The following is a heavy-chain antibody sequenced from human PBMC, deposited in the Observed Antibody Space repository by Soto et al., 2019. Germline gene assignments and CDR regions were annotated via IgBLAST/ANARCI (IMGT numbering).Heavy chain of an antibody. D-gene: IGHD6-13*01. J-gene: IGHJ4*02. V-gene: IGHV3-23*01. Sequence: EVQLLESGGGLVQPGGSLRLSCAASGFTFSSYAMSWVRQAPGKGLEWVSAISGSGSTIYYADSVKGRFTISRDNAKNSLYLQMNSLRAEDTAVYYCARDRSPIAAAVPFDYWGQGTLVTVSS. CDR3: ARDRSPIAAAVPFDY. CDR1: GFTFSSYA. CDR2: ISGSGSTI.